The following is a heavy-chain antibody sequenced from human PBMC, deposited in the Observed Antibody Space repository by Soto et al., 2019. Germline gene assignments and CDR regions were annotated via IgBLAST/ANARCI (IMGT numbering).Heavy chain of an antibody. CDR1: GFTFSSYG. J-gene: IGHJ6*02. Sequence: GGSLRLSCAASGFTFSSYGMHWVRQAPGKGLEWVAVISYDGSNKYYADSVKGRFTISRDNSKNTLYLQMNSLRAEDTAFYYCARASATVRFAMDVWGQGTTVTVSS. CDR2: ISYDGSNK. D-gene: IGHD4-4*01. CDR3: ARASATVRFAMDV. V-gene: IGHV3-30*03.